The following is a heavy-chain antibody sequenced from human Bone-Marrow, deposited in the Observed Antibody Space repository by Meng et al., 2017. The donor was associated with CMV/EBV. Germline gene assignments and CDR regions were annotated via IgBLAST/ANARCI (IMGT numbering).Heavy chain of an antibody. D-gene: IGHD1-26*01. Sequence: GESLKISCAASGFTVSSNYMSWVRQAPGKGLEWVANIKQDGSVKNYVDSVKGRFTISRDNAKNSLYLQMNSLRAEDTAVYYCATLPGVGAYGGDAFDIWGQGTMVTVSS. J-gene: IGHJ3*02. V-gene: IGHV3-7*01. CDR3: ATLPGVGAYGGDAFDI. CDR2: IKQDGSVK. CDR1: GFTVSSNY.